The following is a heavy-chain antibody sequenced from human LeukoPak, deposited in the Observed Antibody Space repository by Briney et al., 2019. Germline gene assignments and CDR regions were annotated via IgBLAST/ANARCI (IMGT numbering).Heavy chain of an antibody. CDR3: ARGQIPLLWYYYDSSGYYYDY. CDR2: INHSGST. J-gene: IGHJ4*02. CDR1: GGSFSGYY. Sequence: SETLSLTCAVYGGSFSGYYWSWIRQPPGKGLEWIGEINHSGSTNYNPPLKSRVTISVDTSKNQFSLKLSSVTAADTAVYYCARGQIPLLWYYYDSSGYYYDYWGREPWSPSPQ. V-gene: IGHV4-34*01. D-gene: IGHD3-22*01.